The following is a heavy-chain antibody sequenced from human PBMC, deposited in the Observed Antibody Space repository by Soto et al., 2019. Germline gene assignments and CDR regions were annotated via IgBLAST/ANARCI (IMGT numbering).Heavy chain of an antibody. V-gene: IGHV5-10-1*01. J-gene: IGHJ6*02. CDR1: GYSFTSYW. CDR2: IDPSDSYT. Sequence: GESLKISCKGSGYSFTSYWISWVRQMPGKGLEWMGRIDPSDSYTNYSPSFQGHVTISADKSISTAYLQWSSLKASDTSMYYCARHITYYDILTLYYYYGMDVWGQGTTVTV. D-gene: IGHD3-9*01. CDR3: ARHITYYDILTLYYYYGMDV.